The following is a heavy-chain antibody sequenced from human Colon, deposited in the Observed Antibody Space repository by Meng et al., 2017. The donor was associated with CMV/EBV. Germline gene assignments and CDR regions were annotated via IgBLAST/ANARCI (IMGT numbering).Heavy chain of an antibody. CDR1: GFTFSTYS. D-gene: IGHD1/OR15-1a*01. CDR2: ISSSNTYI. CDR3: ARFSRNNPYYFDF. J-gene: IGHJ4*02. V-gene: IGHV3-21*01. Sequence: GGSLRLSCAASGFTFSTYSMTWVRQAPGKGLEWVSSISSSNTYIYYADSVRGQFAISRDNAKNSLYLQMNSLRAEDTAVYYCARFSRNNPYYFDFWGQGTLVTVSS.